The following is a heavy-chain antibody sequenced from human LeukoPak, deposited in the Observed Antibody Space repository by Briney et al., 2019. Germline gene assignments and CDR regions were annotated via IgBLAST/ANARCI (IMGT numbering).Heavy chain of an antibody. Sequence: GGSLRLSCAASGFTFSGYWMSWVRQAPGKGLEWVANIKQDGSEKYYVDSVKGRFTISRDNAKNSLYLQMNSLRAEDTAVYYCAREDWRILSYYYGMDVWGQGTTVTVSS. V-gene: IGHV3-7*01. J-gene: IGHJ6*02. CDR3: AREDWRILSYYYGMDV. D-gene: IGHD1-1*01. CDR1: GFTFSGYW. CDR2: IKQDGSEK.